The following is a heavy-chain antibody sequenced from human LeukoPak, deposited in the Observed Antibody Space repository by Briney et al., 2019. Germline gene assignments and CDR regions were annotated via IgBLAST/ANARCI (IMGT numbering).Heavy chain of an antibody. J-gene: IGHJ5*02. D-gene: IGHD2-8*01. CDR3: AQNGQSGFSFDP. V-gene: IGHV4-34*01. Sequence: SETLSLTCAVYGASLNGHYWSWIRQPPGKGLEWIGEGSDVGGTRYNPSLKSRVTISADTSKNQFSLKLSSVTAADTAVYYCAQNGQSGFSFDPWGQGTLVTVSS. CDR1: GASLNGHY. CDR2: GSDVGGT.